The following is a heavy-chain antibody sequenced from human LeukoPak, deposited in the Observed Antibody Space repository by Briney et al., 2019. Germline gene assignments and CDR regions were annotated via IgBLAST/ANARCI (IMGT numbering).Heavy chain of an antibody. Sequence: SETLSLTCTVSGGSISNSSYYWGWIRQPPGKGLEWIGSIYYSGSTYYNPSLKSRVTISVDTSKNQFSLKLSSVTAADTAVYYCATLGVISSSPVYYWGQGTLVTVSS. V-gene: IGHV4-39*01. CDR2: IYYSGST. J-gene: IGHJ4*02. CDR1: GGSISNSSYY. CDR3: ATLGVISSSPVYY. D-gene: IGHD6-13*01.